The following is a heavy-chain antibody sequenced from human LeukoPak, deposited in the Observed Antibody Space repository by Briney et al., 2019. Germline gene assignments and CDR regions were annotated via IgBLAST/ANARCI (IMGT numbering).Heavy chain of an antibody. CDR3: AKGIAAAGNIFDY. D-gene: IGHD6-13*01. CDR2: IRYDGSNK. J-gene: IGHJ4*02. CDR1: GFTFSSYG. Sequence: GGSLRLSCAASGFTFSSYGVHWVRQAPGKGLEWVAFIRYDGSNKYYADSVKGRFTISRDNSKNTLYLQMNSLRAEDTAVYYCAKGIAAAGNIFDYWGQGTLVTVSS. V-gene: IGHV3-30*02.